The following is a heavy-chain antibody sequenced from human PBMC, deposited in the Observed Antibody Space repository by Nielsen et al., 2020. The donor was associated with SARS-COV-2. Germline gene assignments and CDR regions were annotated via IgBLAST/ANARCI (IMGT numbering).Heavy chain of an antibody. J-gene: IGHJ6*03. Sequence: SETLSLTCTVSGGSISSGGYYWNWIRQHPGKGLEWIGNIYYSGSTFYNPSVKSHFTMSLDTSKNQFSLKLTSVTAADTAVYFCAREVVGEYRLLGEYFHYYYHMDVWGKGTTVTVSS. D-gene: IGHD2-2*01. CDR3: AREVVGEYRLLGEYFHYYYHMDV. CDR1: GGSISSGGYY. V-gene: IGHV4-31*01. CDR2: IYYSGST.